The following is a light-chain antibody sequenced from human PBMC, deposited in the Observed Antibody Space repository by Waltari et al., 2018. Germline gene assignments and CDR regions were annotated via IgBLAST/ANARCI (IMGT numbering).Light chain of an antibody. Sequence: DIQMTQSPSSLSASVGYRITITCRASQGIANYLAWYQQKPGKVPKLLIFGASTLQSGVPSRFSGSGSGTDFTLNISSLQPEDVATYYCQKYDSAPWTFGQGTKVEI. J-gene: IGKJ1*01. CDR2: GAS. V-gene: IGKV1-27*01. CDR3: QKYDSAPWT. CDR1: QGIANY.